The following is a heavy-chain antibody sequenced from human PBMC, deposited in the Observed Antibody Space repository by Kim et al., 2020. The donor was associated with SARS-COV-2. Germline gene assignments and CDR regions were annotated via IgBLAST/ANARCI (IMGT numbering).Heavy chain of an antibody. Sequence: ASVKVSCKASGYTFTSYGISWVRQAPGQGLEWMGWISAYNGNTNYAQKLQGRVTMTTDTSTSTAYMELRSLRSDDTAVYYCARDLPSYDFWSGYRPYYFDCWGQGTLVPVSS. J-gene: IGHJ4*02. CDR1: GYTFTSYG. V-gene: IGHV1-18*04. D-gene: IGHD3-3*01. CDR3: ARDLPSYDFWSGYRPYYFDC. CDR2: ISAYNGNT.